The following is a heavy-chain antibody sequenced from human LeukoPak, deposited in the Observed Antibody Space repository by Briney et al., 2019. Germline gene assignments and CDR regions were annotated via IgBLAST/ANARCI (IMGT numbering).Heavy chain of an antibody. CDR1: GASISSSSYY. D-gene: IGHD3-10*01. Sequence: SETLSLTCAVSGASISSSSYYWGWIRQPPGKGLEWIATIYYSGSTYYNPSLKSRVTISVDTSKNQFSVKLNSVTAADTAVYYCARHDSYGSANWFDPWGQGILVTVSS. V-gene: IGHV4-39*01. J-gene: IGHJ5*02. CDR2: IYYSGST. CDR3: ARHDSYGSANWFDP.